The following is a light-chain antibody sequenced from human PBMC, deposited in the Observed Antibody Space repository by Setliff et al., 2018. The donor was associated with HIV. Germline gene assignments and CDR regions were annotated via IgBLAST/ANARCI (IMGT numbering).Light chain of an antibody. V-gene: IGLV1-44*01. Sequence: QSVLTQPPSASGTPGQRVTISCSGSNSNIGSNTVNWYQQLPGTAPKLFIYSNDQRPSGVPDRFSGSKSGTSAYLAISELQSEDEANYYCAAWDDRLNGFYVLGAGTKVT. CDR3: AAWDDRLNGFYV. J-gene: IGLJ1*01. CDR1: NSNIGSNT. CDR2: SND.